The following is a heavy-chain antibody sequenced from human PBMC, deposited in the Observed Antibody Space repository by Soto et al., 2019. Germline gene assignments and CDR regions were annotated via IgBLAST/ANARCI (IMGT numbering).Heavy chain of an antibody. D-gene: IGHD3-22*01. CDR3: ARAYYDSSGYYTHDAFDI. CDR2: MNPNSGNT. CDR1: GYTFTSYD. V-gene: IGHV1-8*01. J-gene: IGHJ3*02. Sequence: GASVKVSCKASGYTFTSYDINWVRQATGQGLEWMGWMNPNSGNTGYAQKFQGRVTMTRNTSISTAYMELSSLRSEDTAVYYCARAYYDSSGYYTHDAFDIWGKGTMVIVS.